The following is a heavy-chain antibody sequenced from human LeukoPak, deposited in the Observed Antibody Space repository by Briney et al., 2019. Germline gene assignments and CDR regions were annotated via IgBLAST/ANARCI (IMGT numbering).Heavy chain of an antibody. V-gene: IGHV3-33*01. Sequence: GGSLRLSCAASGFTFSSYGMHWARQAPGKGLEWVAVIWYDGSNKYYADSVKGRFTISRDNSKNTLYLQMNSLRAEDTAVYYCARDLPGDYYDSSGTIDYWGQGTLVTVSS. D-gene: IGHD3-22*01. CDR1: GFTFSSYG. CDR2: IWYDGSNK. J-gene: IGHJ4*02. CDR3: ARDLPGDYYDSSGTIDY.